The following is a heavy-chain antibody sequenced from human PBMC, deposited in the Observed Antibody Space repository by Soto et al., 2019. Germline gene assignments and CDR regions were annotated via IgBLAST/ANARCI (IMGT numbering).Heavy chain of an antibody. CDR1: GFSLSTSGVG. CDR3: AHILGIQLCCNWLDS. V-gene: IGHV2-5*02. CDR2: IYWDDDK. Sequence: SGPTLVNPTQTLTLTCTFSGFSLSTSGVGVGWIRQPPGKALEWLALIYWDDDKRYSPSLKSRLTITKDTSKNQVVLTMTNMDPVDTATYYCAHILGIQLCCNWLDSWGQGTRVTVSS. D-gene: IGHD5-18*01. J-gene: IGHJ5*01.